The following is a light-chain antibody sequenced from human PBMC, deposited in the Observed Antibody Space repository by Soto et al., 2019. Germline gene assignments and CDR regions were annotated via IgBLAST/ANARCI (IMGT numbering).Light chain of an antibody. J-gene: IGKJ5*01. CDR2: AAS. V-gene: IGKV1-12*01. CDR1: QGISTN. Sequence: DIPMTQSPSSESASVGDRLTINCRASQGISTNLAWYQQKPGKAPKLLIYAASSLQSGVPPRFSGSGSGTDFTLTISSLQPEDFAIYYCLQANRVPLSFGQGTRLEIK. CDR3: LQANRVPLS.